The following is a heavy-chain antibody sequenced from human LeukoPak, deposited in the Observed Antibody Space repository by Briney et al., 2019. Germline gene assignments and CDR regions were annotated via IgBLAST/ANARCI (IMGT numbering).Heavy chain of an antibody. D-gene: IGHD6-6*01. CDR3: ARGEYSSSSRDYGMDV. Sequence: SETLSLTCTVPGGSISSGDYYWSWIRQPPGKGLEWIGYIYYSGSTYYNPSLKSRVTISVDTSKNQFSLKLSSVTAADTAVYYCARGEYSSSSRDYGMDVWGQGTTVTVSS. CDR2: IYYSGST. V-gene: IGHV4-30-4*01. J-gene: IGHJ6*02. CDR1: GGSISSGDYY.